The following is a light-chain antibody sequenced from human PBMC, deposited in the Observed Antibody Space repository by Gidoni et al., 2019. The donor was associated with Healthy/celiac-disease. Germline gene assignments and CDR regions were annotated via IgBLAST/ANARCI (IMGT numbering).Light chain of an antibody. V-gene: IGLV2-14*03. CDR3: SSYTSSSTFVV. Sequence: QSAPTQPAPVSGSPGQSITISCNGTSSDVGGYNYVPWYQQLPGKAPKLMIYDVSNRPSGVSNRFSGSTSGNTASLAISGLQAEDEADYYCSSYTSSSTFVVFGGGTKLTVL. CDR1: SSDVGGYNY. J-gene: IGLJ2*01. CDR2: DVS.